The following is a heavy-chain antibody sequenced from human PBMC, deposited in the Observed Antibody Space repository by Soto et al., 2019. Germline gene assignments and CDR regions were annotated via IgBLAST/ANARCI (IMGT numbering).Heavy chain of an antibody. Sequence: ASVKVSCKASGYTFTSYGISWVRQAPGQGLEWMGWISAYNGNTNYAQKLQGRVTMTTDTSTSTAYMELRSLRSDDTAVYYCAPLLMPKKTSGMDAWAQGAALTFSS. CDR3: APLLMPKKTSGMDA. V-gene: IGHV1-18*01. CDR1: GYTFTSYG. CDR2: ISAYNGNT. D-gene: IGHD2-2*01. J-gene: IGHJ6*02.